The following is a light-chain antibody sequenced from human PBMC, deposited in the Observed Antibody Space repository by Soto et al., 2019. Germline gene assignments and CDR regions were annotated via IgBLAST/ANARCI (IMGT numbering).Light chain of an antibody. V-gene: IGKV1-17*01. CDR1: QGIRKD. CDR2: AAS. Sequence: DIQMTQSPSSLSASVGDRVIITCRASQGIRKDLGWYQQKAGKAPKRLIYAASSLQSGVPSRFSGSGSGTEFTLTLSSLQPEDFATYYCLQHNTYPWTFGQGTKVEIK. J-gene: IGKJ1*01. CDR3: LQHNTYPWT.